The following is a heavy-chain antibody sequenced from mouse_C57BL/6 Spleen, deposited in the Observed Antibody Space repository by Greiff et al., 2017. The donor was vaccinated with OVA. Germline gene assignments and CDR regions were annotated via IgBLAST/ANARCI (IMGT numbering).Heavy chain of an antibody. V-gene: IGHV3-6*01. CDR2: ISYDGSN. D-gene: IGHD1-2*01. J-gene: IGHJ4*01. Sequence: EVKLMESGPGLVKPSQSLSLTCSVTGYSITSGYYWNWIRQSPGNKLEWMGYISYDGSNNYNPSLKNRISITRDTSKNQFFLKLTSVTTEDTATYYCARAFLLRPSMDYWGQGTSVTVSA. CDR3: ARAFLLRPSMDY. CDR1: GYSITSGYY.